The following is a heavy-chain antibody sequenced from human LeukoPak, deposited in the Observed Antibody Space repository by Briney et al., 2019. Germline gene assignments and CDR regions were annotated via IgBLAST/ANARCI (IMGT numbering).Heavy chain of an antibody. D-gene: IGHD3-22*01. Sequence: SVKVSCKASGGTFSSYAISWVRQAPGQGLEWMGGIIPVFGTSNYAQKFQGRVTITADESTRTAYMELSSLRAEDTAVYYCAASGSSGYYPFDYWGQGTLVTVSS. J-gene: IGHJ4*02. V-gene: IGHV1-69*13. CDR1: GGTFSSYA. CDR3: AASGSSGYYPFDY. CDR2: IIPVFGTS.